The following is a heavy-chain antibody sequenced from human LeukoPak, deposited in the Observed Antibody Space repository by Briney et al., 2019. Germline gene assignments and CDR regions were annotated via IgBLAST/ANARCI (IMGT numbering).Heavy chain of an antibody. J-gene: IGHJ6*03. CDR1: GGSISSYY. CDR2: IYTSGIT. Sequence: PSETLSLTCTVSGGSISSYYWSWIRQPAGKGLEWIGRIYTSGITNYNPSLKSRVTMSVDTSKNQFSLKLSSVTAADTAVYYCARATIFGVAPPYYYYYMDVWGKGTTVTVSS. CDR3: ARATIFGVAPPYYYYYMDV. D-gene: IGHD3-3*01. V-gene: IGHV4-4*07.